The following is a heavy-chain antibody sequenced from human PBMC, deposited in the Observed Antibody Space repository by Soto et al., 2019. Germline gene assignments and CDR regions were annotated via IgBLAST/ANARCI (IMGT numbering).Heavy chain of an antibody. J-gene: IGHJ6*02. CDR2: IYYSGST. CDR1: GGSIISGGYY. D-gene: IGHD3-9*01. V-gene: IGHV4-31*03. Sequence: SETLSLTCTFSGGSIISGGYYWSWIRQHPGKGLEWIGYIYYSGSTYYNPSLKSRVTISVDTSKNQFSLKLSSVTAADTAVYYCARDQRYYDIAYGMDVWGQGTTVTVSS. CDR3: ARDQRYYDIAYGMDV.